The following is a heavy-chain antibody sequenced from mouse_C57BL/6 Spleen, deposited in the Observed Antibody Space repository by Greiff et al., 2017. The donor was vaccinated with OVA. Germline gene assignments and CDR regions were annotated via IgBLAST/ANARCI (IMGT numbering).Heavy chain of an antibody. CDR2: IYWDDDK. Sequence: QVTLKVSGPGILQSSQTLSLTCSFSGFSLSTSGMGVSWIRQPSGKGLEWLAHIYWDDDKRYDPSPKSRLTISKDTSRNQVFLKITSVDTADTATYYCARSYYSNPYWYFDVWGTGTTVTVSS. CDR1: GFSLSTSGMG. V-gene: IGHV8-12*01. J-gene: IGHJ1*03. CDR3: ARSYYSNPYWYFDV. D-gene: IGHD2-5*01.